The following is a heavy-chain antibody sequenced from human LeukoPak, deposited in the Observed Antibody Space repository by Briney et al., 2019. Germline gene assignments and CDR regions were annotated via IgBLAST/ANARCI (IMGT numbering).Heavy chain of an antibody. CDR1: GGSFSGYY. CDR2: INHSGST. D-gene: IGHD2-2*01. Sequence: PSETLSLTCAVYGGSFSGYYWSWIRQPPGKGLEWIGEINHSGSTNYNPSLKSRVTISVDTSKNQFSLKLSSVTAADTAVYYCARSGVVVVPAAIFDYRGQGTLVTVSS. J-gene: IGHJ4*02. V-gene: IGHV4-34*01. CDR3: ARSGVVVVPAAIFDY.